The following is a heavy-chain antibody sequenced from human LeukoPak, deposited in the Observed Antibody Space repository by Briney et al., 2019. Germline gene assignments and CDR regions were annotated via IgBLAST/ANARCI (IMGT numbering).Heavy chain of an antibody. V-gene: IGHV3-7*01. D-gene: IGHD4-17*01. J-gene: IGHJ5*02. CDR3: AKDAAEYGDYPNWFDP. CDR2: IKQDGSEK. CDR1: GFTFSGYW. Sequence: GGSLRLSCAASGFTFSGYWMNWVRQAPGKGLEWVANIKQDGSEKYYVDSVKGRFTISRDNSKNTLYLQMNSLRAEDTAVYYCAKDAAEYGDYPNWFDPWGQGTLVTVSS.